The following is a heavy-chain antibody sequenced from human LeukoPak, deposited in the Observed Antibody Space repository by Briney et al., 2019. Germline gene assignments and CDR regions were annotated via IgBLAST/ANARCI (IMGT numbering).Heavy chain of an antibody. CDR1: GFTFSSYS. CDR3: VKDRDSGYESLHF. CDR2: ISTSGGST. Sequence: GGSLRLSCSASGFTFSSYSMHWVRQAPGKGLEYVSAISTSGGSTYYADSVKGRFTLSRDNSKNTLYLQMNSLRPEDTAVYYCVKDRDSGYESLHFWGQGTLVTVSS. D-gene: IGHD5-12*01. J-gene: IGHJ4*02. V-gene: IGHV3-64D*06.